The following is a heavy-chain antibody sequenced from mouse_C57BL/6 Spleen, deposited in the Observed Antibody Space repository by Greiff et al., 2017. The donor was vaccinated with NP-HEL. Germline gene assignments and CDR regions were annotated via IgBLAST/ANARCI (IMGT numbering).Heavy chain of an antibody. V-gene: IGHV5-6*03. CDR2: ISSGGSYT. CDR1: GFTFSSYA. J-gene: IGHJ2*01. Sequence: EVKLVESGEGLVKPGGSLKLSCAASGFTFSSYAMSWVRQTPEKRLEWVAYISSGGSYTYYPDSVKGRFTISRDNAKNTLYLQMSSLKSEDTAMYYCAAQAPHFDYWGQGTTLTVSS. D-gene: IGHD3-2*02. CDR3: AAQAPHFDY.